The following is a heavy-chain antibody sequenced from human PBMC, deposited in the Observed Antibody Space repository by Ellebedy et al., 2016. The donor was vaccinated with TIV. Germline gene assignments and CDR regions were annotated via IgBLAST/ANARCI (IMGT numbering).Heavy chain of an antibody. J-gene: IGHJ4*02. D-gene: IGHD6-6*01. V-gene: IGHV4-30-4*01. CDR1: GGSISSSSYY. CDR3: ARGNSSSSRVYD. Sequence: MPSETLSLTCTVSGGSISSSSYYWSWLRQPPGKGLEWIGYIYSTGSTYYNPSLKSRVTISLDTSKKQFSLKLSSVTAADTAVYYCARGNSSSSRVYDWGQGTLVTVSS. CDR2: IYSTGST.